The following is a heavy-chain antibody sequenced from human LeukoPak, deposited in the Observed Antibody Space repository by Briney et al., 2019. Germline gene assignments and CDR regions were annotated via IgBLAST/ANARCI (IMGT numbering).Heavy chain of an antibody. J-gene: IGHJ4*02. CDR1: GGSFSGYY. D-gene: IGHD3-10*01. Sequence: KSSETLSLTCAVYGGSFSGYYWSCIRQPPGKGREWIGEINDSGRNNYNTSLKSSVNISVDTYKNKFSVKQRSVTAAATAVYYCARGELANGDSWGQGTLVTVSS. CDR3: ARGELANGDS. CDR2: INDSGRN. V-gene: IGHV4-34*01.